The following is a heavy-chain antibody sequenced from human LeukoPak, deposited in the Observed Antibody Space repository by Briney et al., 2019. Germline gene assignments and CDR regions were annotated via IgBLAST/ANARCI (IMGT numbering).Heavy chain of an antibody. D-gene: IGHD2-2*01. CDR2: FSGSGGRT. J-gene: IGHJ4*02. CDR1: GFTFSTYA. V-gene: IGHV3-23*01. Sequence: PGGSLRLSCAASGFTFSTYAMSWVRRAPGKGLEWVSTFSGSGGRTLYADPVKGRFVISRDNSKNTLYLQMNSLRAEDTAVYYCAKVTSSYNYFDYWGQGAPVTVSS. CDR3: AKVTSSYNYFDY.